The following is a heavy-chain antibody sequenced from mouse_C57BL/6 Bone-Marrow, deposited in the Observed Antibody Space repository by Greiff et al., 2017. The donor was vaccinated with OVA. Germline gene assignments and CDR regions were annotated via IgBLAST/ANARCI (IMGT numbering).Heavy chain of an antibody. CDR1: GFTFSDYG. V-gene: IGHV5-15*01. CDR2: ISNLAYSI. Sequence: EVQLVESGGGLVQPGGSLKLSCAASGFTFSDYGMAWVRQAPRKGPEWVAFISNLAYSIYYADTVTGRFTISRENAKNTLYLEMSSLRSEDTAMYYCARATAQATAWFAYWGQGTLVTVSA. D-gene: IGHD3-2*02. CDR3: ARATAQATAWFAY. J-gene: IGHJ3*01.